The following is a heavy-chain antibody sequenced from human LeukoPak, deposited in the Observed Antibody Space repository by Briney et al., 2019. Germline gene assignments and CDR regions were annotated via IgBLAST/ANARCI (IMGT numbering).Heavy chain of an antibody. J-gene: IGHJ4*02. CDR3: ARDLMTGYYYGSGILDY. V-gene: IGHV3-21*01. CDR2: ISSSSGYI. D-gene: IGHD3-10*01. CDR1: GFTFSSYS. Sequence: GGSLRLSCAASGFTFSSYSMNWVRQAPGKGLEWVSSISSSSGYIYYADSVKGRFTISRDNAKNSLYLQMNSLRAEDTAVYYCARDLMTGYYYGSGILDYWGQGTLVTVSS.